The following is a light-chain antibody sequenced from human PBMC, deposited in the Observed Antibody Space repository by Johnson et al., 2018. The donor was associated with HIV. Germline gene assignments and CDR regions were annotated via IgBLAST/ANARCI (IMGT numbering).Light chain of an antibody. J-gene: IGLJ1*01. Sequence: QSVLTQPPSVSAAPGQKVTISCSGSSYNNGNNYVSWYQQLPGTAPKLLIYDNNKRPAGIPDRFSGSKSGTSATRGITGRQAGDEVDYFCGTWDSSQSCVIRTGTKVTCL. CDR3: GTWDSSQSCV. CDR1: SYNNGNNY. V-gene: IGLV1-51*01. CDR2: DNN.